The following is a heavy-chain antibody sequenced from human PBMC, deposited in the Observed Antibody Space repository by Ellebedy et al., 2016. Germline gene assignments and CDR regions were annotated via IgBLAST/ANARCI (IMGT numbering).Heavy chain of an antibody. J-gene: IGHJ4*02. CDR2: INHSGST. CDR3: ARAGRWWLVLDY. CDR1: GGSFSGYY. D-gene: IGHD6-19*01. V-gene: IGHV4-34*01. Sequence: SETLSLXXAVYGGSFSGYYWSWIRQPPGKGLEWIGEINHSGSTNYNPSLKSRVTISVDTSKNQFSLKLSSVTAADTAVYYCARAGRWWLVLDYWGQGTLVTVSS.